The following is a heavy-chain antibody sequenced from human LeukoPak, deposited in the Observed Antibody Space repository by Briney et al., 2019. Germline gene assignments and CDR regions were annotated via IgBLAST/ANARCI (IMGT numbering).Heavy chain of an antibody. CDR3: ARRAVTTDLDY. V-gene: IGHV3-48*01. CDR2: ISSSGSTK. J-gene: IGHJ4*02. D-gene: IGHD4-17*01. CDR1: GFTFSTYN. Sequence: GGSLRLSCAASGFTFSTYNMNWVRQAPGKGLEWVSYISSSGSTKYYADSVKGRFTISRDNVKNSLYLQMNSLRAEDTAVYYCARRAVTTDLDYWGQGTPVTVSS.